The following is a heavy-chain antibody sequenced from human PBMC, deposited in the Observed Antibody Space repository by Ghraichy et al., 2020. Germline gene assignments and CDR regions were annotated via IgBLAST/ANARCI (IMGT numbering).Heavy chain of an antibody. Sequence: SETLSLTCAVYGGSFSGYYWNWIRQPPGKGLEWIGEINHSGSTNYNPSLRSRLTISVDTSKNQYSLKLNSVTAADTAVYYCARGTVGATGQGWFDPWGQGTLVTVSS. CDR1: GGSFSGYY. D-gene: IGHD1-26*01. V-gene: IGHV4-34*01. CDR3: ARGTVGATGQGWFDP. J-gene: IGHJ5*02. CDR2: INHSGST.